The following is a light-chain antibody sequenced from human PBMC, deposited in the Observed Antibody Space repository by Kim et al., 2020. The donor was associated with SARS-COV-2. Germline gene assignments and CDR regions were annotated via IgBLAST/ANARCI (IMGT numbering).Light chain of an antibody. CDR1: QGVSSN. J-gene: IGKJ4*01. CDR3: QQYNNWPPLT. V-gene: IGKV3-15*01. Sequence: EIVMTQSPATLSVSPGERVTLSCRASQGVSSNLAWYQQKPGQAPKLLIYGASTRATGIPARFSGSGSGTEFTLTISSLQSEDFAVYYCQQYNNWPPLTFGGGTKLEI. CDR2: GAS.